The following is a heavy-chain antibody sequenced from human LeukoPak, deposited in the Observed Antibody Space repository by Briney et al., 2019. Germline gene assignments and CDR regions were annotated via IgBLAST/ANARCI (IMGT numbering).Heavy chain of an antibody. V-gene: IGHV1-69*04. Sequence: SVKVSCKASGGTFSSYTISWVRQAPGQGLEWMGRIIPILGIANYAQKFQGRVTITADKSTSTAYMELSSLRSEDTAVYYCARDLDYYDSSCYAAFDIWGQGTMVTVSS. J-gene: IGHJ3*02. CDR2: IIPILGIA. D-gene: IGHD3-22*01. CDR3: ARDLDYYDSSCYAAFDI. CDR1: GGTFSSYT.